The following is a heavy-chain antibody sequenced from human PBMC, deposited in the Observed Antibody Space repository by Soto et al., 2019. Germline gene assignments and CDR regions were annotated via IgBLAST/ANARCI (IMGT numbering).Heavy chain of an antibody. CDR1: GFTFSIYG. Sequence: GASLRLSCSASGFTFSIYGMHWVRQAPGKGLEWVAVIWYDGSNKYYADSVKGRFTISRDNSKNTLYLQMNSLRAEDTAVYYCAANNWLDPWRQGTLVVVSS. CDR3: AANNWLDP. J-gene: IGHJ5*02. CDR2: IWYDGSNK. V-gene: IGHV3-33*01.